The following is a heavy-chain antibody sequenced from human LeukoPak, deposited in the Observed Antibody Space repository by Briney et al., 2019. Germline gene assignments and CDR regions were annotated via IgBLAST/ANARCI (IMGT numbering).Heavy chain of an antibody. CDR2: ISYDGSDK. D-gene: IGHD3-10*01. CDR1: GFTFSSYA. V-gene: IGHV3-30*04. Sequence: GGSLRLSCAASGFTFSSYAMHWVRQAPGKGLEWVAVISYDGSDKYYADSVKGRFTISRDNSKNTLYLQMNSLRAEDTAVYYCSRDSVWFGELALGYWGQGTLVTVSS. J-gene: IGHJ4*02. CDR3: SRDSVWFGELALGY.